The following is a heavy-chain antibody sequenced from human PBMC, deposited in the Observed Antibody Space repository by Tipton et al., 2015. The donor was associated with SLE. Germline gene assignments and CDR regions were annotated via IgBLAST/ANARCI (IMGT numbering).Heavy chain of an antibody. CDR1: GGSISSGDYS. CDR2: IYHSGST. V-gene: IGHV4-30-2*03. CDR3: ARLPTYMVQGITHYYYYGMDV. D-gene: IGHD3-10*01. J-gene: IGHJ6*02. Sequence: TLSLTCTVSGGSISSGDYSWSWIRQPPGKGLELIGYIYHSGSTYYNPSLESRVTISVDTSKNQFSLKLSSVTASDTAVYYCARLPTYMVQGITHYYYYGMDVWGQGTTVTVSS.